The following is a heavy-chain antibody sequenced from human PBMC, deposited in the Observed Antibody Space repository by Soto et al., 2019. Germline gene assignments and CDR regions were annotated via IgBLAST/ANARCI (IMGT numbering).Heavy chain of an antibody. V-gene: IGHV4-30-2*01. CDR3: ARTLDYGGSAGTNWFDP. D-gene: IGHD2-15*01. CDR1: GGSISSGAYS. Sequence: QLQLQESGSGLVKPSETLSLTCTVSGGSISSGAYSWSWIRLPPGKRLEWIGYIYHRGTSHYNPSHKSRVTMSVDRSKNQFSLNLRSVTAADTAVYYCARTLDYGGSAGTNWFDPWGQGTLVTVSS. CDR2: IYHRGTS. J-gene: IGHJ5*02.